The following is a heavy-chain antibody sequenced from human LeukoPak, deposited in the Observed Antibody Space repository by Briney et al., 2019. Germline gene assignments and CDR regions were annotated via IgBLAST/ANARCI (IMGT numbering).Heavy chain of an antibody. J-gene: IGHJ4*02. D-gene: IGHD6-19*01. CDR2: MNPNSGNT. CDR3: ARKKLAVAGRGLDY. V-gene: IGHV1-8*01. Sequence: GASVKVSCKASGYTFTSYDINWVRQATGQGLEWMGWMNPNSGNTGYAQKFQGRVTMTRNTSISTAYMELSSLRSEDTAVYYCARKKLAVAGRGLDYWGPGTLVTVSS. CDR1: GYTFTSYD.